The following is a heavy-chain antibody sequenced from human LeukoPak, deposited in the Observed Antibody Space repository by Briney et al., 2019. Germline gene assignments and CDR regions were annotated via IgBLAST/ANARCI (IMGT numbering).Heavy chain of an antibody. J-gene: IGHJ4*02. Sequence: SETLSLTCTVSGGSISSHYWSWIRQPPGKGLEWIGYIYYSGSTNYNPSLKSRVTISVDTSKNQFSLKLSSVTAADTAVYYCARQGRGSYYLDYWGQGTLVTVSS. D-gene: IGHD1-26*01. CDR2: IYYSGST. CDR1: GGSISSHY. CDR3: ARQGRGSYYLDY. V-gene: IGHV4-59*11.